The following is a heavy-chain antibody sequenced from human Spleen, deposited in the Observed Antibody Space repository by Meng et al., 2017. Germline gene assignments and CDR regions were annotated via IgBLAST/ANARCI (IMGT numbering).Heavy chain of an antibody. CDR1: GGSFRGYY. CDR3: AREASGDRWYFDI. Sequence: VPLQQWAPGLLNPSGTPSPTCAVYGGSFRGYYWSRIRQPPGKGLEWIGDINHSGGTNYNPSLKSRVTISVDTSKNQFSLKLTSVTAADTAVYYCAREASGDRWYFDIWGRGTLVTVSS. CDR2: INHSGGT. D-gene: IGHD1-26*01. V-gene: IGHV4-34*01. J-gene: IGHJ2*01.